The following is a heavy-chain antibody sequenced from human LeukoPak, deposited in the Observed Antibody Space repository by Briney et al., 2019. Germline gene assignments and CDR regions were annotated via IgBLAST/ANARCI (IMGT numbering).Heavy chain of an antibody. CDR3: AKASWVSSADAVL. D-gene: IGHD3-16*01. Sequence: LTGGSLRLSCVASGFIFRDYAMSWVRQAPAGGLEWVSSLRGDGETFYTDSVKGRFTLSRDHSRNTVYLQLSNLRVEDTAVYYCAKASWVSSADAVLWGQGTLVTVS. CDR1: GFIFRDYA. V-gene: IGHV3-23*01. CDR2: LRGDGET. J-gene: IGHJ4*02.